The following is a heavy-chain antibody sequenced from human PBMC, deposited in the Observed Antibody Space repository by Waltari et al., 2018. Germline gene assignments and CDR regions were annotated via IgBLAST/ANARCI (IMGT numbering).Heavy chain of an antibody. CDR2: INPNSGGT. Sequence: QVQLVQSGAEVKKPGASVKVSCKASGYTFTGYYMHWVRQAPGQGLEWMGGINPNSGGTNDAQKFQGRGTMTRDTSISTAYMELSRLRADDTAVYYWASSYDSTNRGAFDIWGQGTMVTVAS. CDR1: GYTFTGYY. D-gene: IGHD3-22*01. J-gene: IGHJ3*02. V-gene: IGHV1-2*02. CDR3: ASSYDSTNRGAFDI.